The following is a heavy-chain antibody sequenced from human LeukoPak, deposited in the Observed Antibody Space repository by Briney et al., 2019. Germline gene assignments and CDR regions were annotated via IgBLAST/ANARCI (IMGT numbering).Heavy chain of an antibody. CDR2: IYYSGST. Sequence: SETLSLTCTVSGGSISSYYWSWIRQPPGKGLEWIGYIYYSGSTNYNPSLKSRVTISVDTSKNQFSLKLSSVTAADTAEYYCASQLPRGWFDPWGQGTLVTVSS. D-gene: IGHD5-18*01. CDR3: ASQLPRGWFDP. J-gene: IGHJ5*02. CDR1: GGSISSYY. V-gene: IGHV4-59*08.